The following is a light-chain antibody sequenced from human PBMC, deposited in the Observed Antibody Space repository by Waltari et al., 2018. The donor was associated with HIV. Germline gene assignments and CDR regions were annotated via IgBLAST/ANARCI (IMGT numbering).Light chain of an antibody. Sequence: ELVLTQSPGTLSLSPGERATLSCRASQSVSSNLLAWFQQKPGQAPRVLIHGASKRATGIPDRFSGSGSGTDFTLTITRLEPEDSAVYYCQQYGTSPRAFGGGTKVEIK. J-gene: IGKJ4*01. CDR2: GAS. CDR3: QQYGTSPRA. V-gene: IGKV3-20*01. CDR1: QSVSSNL.